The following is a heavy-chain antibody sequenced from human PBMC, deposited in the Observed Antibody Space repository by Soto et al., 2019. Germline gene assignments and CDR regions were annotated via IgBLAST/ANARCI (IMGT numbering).Heavy chain of an antibody. V-gene: IGHV3-30*18. D-gene: IGHD6-19*01. Sequence: GGSLRLSCAASGFTFSSYGMHWVRQAPGKGLEWVAVISYDGSNKYYADSVKGRFTISRDNSKNTLYLQMNSLRAEDTAVYYCAKDRVAVAHYYYYGMDVWGRGTTVTVSS. J-gene: IGHJ6*02. CDR3: AKDRVAVAHYYYYGMDV. CDR2: ISYDGSNK. CDR1: GFTFSSYG.